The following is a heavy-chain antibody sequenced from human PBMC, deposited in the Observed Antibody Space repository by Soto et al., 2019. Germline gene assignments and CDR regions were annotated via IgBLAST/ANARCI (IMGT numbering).Heavy chain of an antibody. J-gene: IGHJ6*02. CDR1: GYSFTSYW. D-gene: IGHD3-9*01. V-gene: IGHV5-51*01. Sequence: PGESLKFSCKGSGYSFTSYWIGWVRQMPGKGLEWMGIIYPGDSDTRYSPSFQGQVTISADKSISTAYLQWSSLKASDTAMYYCARNTKTTGYFDWLSPYYYGMDVWGQGTTATVSS. CDR2: IYPGDSDT. CDR3: ARNTKTTGYFDWLSPYYYGMDV.